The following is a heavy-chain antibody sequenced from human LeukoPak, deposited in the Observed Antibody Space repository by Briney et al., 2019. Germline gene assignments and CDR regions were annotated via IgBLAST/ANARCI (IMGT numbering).Heavy chain of an antibody. CDR1: GYTLTELS. CDR3: ATVSVDIVATIPSARSYYYYGMDV. D-gene: IGHD5-12*01. Sequence: ASVKVSRKVSGYTLTELSMHWVRQAPGKGLEWMGGFDPEDGETIYAQKFQGRVTMTEDTSTDTAYMELSSLRSEDTAVYYCATVSVDIVATIPSARSYYYYGMDVWGQGTTVTVSS. J-gene: IGHJ6*02. V-gene: IGHV1-24*01. CDR2: FDPEDGET.